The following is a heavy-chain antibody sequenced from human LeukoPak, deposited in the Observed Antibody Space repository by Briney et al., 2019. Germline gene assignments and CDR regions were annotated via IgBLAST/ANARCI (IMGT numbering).Heavy chain of an antibody. J-gene: IGHJ4*02. Sequence: SVTVSCTASGGTFSSYAISWVRQAPGQGLEWMGGIIPIFGTANYAQKFQGRVTITADGSTSTAYMELSSLRSEDTAVYYCARGRDGYNPDYWGQGTLVTVSS. CDR2: IIPIFGTA. V-gene: IGHV1-69*13. CDR3: ARGRDGYNPDY. CDR1: GGTFSSYA. D-gene: IGHD5-24*01.